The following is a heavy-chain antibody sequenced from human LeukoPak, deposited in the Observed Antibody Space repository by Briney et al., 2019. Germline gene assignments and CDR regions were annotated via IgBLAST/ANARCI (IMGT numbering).Heavy chain of an antibody. D-gene: IGHD6-13*01. CDR2: ISSAGGST. CDR3: AKVVIAAGCDY. V-gene: IGHV3-23*01. Sequence: GGSLRLSSAASGFTFSSYAMSWVRQAPGKGLEWVSTISSAGGSTYYADSVKGRFTISRDNSKNTLYLQMDSLRADDTAVYYCAKVVIAAGCDYWGQGTLATVSS. J-gene: IGHJ4*02. CDR1: GFTFSSYA.